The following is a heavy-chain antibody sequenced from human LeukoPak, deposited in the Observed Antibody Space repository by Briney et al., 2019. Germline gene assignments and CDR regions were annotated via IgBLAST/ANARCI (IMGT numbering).Heavy chain of an antibody. CDR1: GFTFSTHD. Sequence: GGSLRLSCAASGFTFSTHDVNWVRQAPGKGLEWVSTLTRGGDNDIHYADSVKGRFTISRDNSKNSLYLQMNSLRADDTAVYYCVRDAYGAHFDYWGQGTLVTVSS. CDR2: LTRGGDNDI. J-gene: IGHJ4*02. CDR3: VRDAYGAHFDY. D-gene: IGHD2-21*01. V-gene: IGHV3-21*06.